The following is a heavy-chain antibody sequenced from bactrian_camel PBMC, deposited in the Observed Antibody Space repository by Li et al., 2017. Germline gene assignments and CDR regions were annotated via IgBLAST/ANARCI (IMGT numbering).Heavy chain of an antibody. CDR3: AVGSRTSEAYKY. J-gene: IGHJ4*01. D-gene: IGHD6*01. Sequence: DVQLVESGGGLVQPGGSLRLSCAASGFTFSSNHMSWVRQAPGKGREGVADISGGGGGTDYADSVKGRFDISRDKTKNLLSLQMTSPNSEATAVYYCAVGSRTSEAYKYRGQGTQVTVS. CDR2: ISGGGGGT. CDR1: GFTFSSNH. V-gene: IGHV3S31*01.